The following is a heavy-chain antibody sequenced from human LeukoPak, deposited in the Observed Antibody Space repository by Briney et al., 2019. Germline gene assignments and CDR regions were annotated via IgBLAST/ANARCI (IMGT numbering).Heavy chain of an antibody. J-gene: IGHJ4*02. CDR1: GFTFSSYW. CDR3: ARDWYFDY. CDR2: IKQDGSEK. V-gene: IGHV3-7*03. Sequence: GGSLRLSCAVSGFTFSSYWMSWVRQAPGKGLEWVADIKQDGSEKYYVDSVKGRFTISRDNAKNSLYLQMNSLRAEDTAVYYCARDWYFDYWGQGTLVTVSS.